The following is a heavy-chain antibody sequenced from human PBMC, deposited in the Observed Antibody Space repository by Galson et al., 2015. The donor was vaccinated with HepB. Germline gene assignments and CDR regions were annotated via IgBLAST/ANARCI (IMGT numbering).Heavy chain of an antibody. CDR3: AKDLGSDYYFYMDV. J-gene: IGHJ6*03. CDR1: GFTFDDYA. Sequence: SLRFSCAASGFTFDDYAMSWVRQAPGKGLAWVSSISGNGFGTYYTDSEKGRFTISRDNSKNTLYLQMNSLRAEDTAVYYCAKDLGSDYYFYMDVWGRGTTVTVSS. CDR2: ISGNGFGT. D-gene: IGHD7-27*01. V-gene: IGHV3-23*01.